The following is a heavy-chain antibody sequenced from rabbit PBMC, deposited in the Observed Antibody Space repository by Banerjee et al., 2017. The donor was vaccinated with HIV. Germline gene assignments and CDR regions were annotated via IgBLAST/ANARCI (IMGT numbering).Heavy chain of an antibody. Sequence: QEQLEESGGDLVKPEGSLTLTCTASGFSISTNFFMCWVRQAPGKGLEWIACIYGGSSGNTYYASWAKGRFTISKTSSTTVTLQMTSLTAADTATYFCARTVSGGGYVFDLWGPGTLVTVS. D-gene: IGHD1-1*01. CDR2: IYGGSSGNT. J-gene: IGHJ4*01. CDR3: ARTVSGGGYVFDL. V-gene: IGHV1S45*01. CDR1: GFSISTNFF.